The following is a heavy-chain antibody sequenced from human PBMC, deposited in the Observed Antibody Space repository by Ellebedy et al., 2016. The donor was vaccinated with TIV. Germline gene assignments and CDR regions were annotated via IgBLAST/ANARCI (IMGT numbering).Heavy chain of an antibody. J-gene: IGHJ4*02. CDR2: FYPSGST. CDR3: ARRGDTTEEPFDL. D-gene: IGHD1-14*01. V-gene: IGHV4-30-2*01. CDR1: GGSINNVAHA. Sequence: SETLSLTXAASGGSINNVAHAWGWIRQTPGQGLEWIGYFYPSGSTFYNPSLRSRVTISVDRSRNQFSLKLTSVTAADTALYYCARRGDTTEEPFDLWGRGTLVTVSS.